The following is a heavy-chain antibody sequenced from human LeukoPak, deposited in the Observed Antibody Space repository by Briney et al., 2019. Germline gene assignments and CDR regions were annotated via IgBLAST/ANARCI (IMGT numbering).Heavy chain of an antibody. D-gene: IGHD1-26*01. V-gene: IGHV3-23*01. CDR3: ARDGLLEPA. CDR1: GFTLSNYA. CDR2: ISGRGSST. Sequence: GGSLRLSCAASGFTLSNYAMSWVRQAPGKGLEWVSGISGRGSSTFYADSVKGRFTISRDNAKNSLYLQMNSLRAEDTAVYYCARDGLLEPAWGQGTLVTVSS. J-gene: IGHJ5*02.